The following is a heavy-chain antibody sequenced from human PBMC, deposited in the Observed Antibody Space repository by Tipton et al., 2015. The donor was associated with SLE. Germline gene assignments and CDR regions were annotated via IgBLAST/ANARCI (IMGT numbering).Heavy chain of an antibody. Sequence: TLSLTCAVSGYSISSGYYWSWIRQPPGKGLEWIGYIYYSGSTNYNPSLKSRVTISVDTSKNQFSLKLSSVTAADTSVYYCARLGTEWAYVDVWGKGTTVTVSS. D-gene: IGHD1-14*01. CDR1: GYSISSGYY. J-gene: IGHJ6*04. CDR3: ARLGTEWAYVDV. CDR2: IYYSGST. V-gene: IGHV4-61*01.